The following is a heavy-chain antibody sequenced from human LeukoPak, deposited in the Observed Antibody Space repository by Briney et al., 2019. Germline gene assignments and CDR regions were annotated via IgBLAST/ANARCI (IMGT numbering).Heavy chain of an antibody. CDR2: INAGNGNT. CDR3: ARSSVAVTIFDY. J-gene: IGHJ4*02. CDR1: GYTFTSYA. V-gene: IGHV1-3*01. D-gene: IGHD6-19*01. Sequence: GASVKVSCKASGYTFTSYAMHWVRHAPGQRLEWRGWINAGNGNTKYTQKLQGRVTITRDTSASTAYMELSSLRSEDTALYYCARSSVAVTIFDYWGQGTLVTVSS.